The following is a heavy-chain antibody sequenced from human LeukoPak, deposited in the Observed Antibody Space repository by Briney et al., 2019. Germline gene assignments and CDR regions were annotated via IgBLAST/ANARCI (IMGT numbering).Heavy chain of an antibody. J-gene: IGHJ4*02. CDR1: GGSFSGYY. CDR3: AREGITYYDILTGYSSLLY. Sequence: KTSETLSLTCAAYGGSFSGYYWSWIRQPPGKGLEWIGEINHSGSTNYNPSLKSRVTISVDTSKNQFSLKLSSVTAADTAVYYCAREGITYYDILTGYSSLLYWGQGTLVTVSS. CDR2: INHSGST. D-gene: IGHD3-9*01. V-gene: IGHV4-34*01.